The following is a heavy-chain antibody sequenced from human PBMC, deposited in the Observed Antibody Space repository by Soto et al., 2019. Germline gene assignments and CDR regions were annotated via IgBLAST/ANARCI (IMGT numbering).Heavy chain of an antibody. J-gene: IGHJ4*02. CDR2: ISAYNGNT. D-gene: IGHD3-9*01. V-gene: IGHV1-18*01. CDR3: ARDRGIQERVDVYDILTGYYD. Sequence: QVQLVQSGAEVKKPGASVKVSCKASGYTFTSYGISWVRQAPGQGLEWMGWISAYNGNTNYAQKLQGRVTMTTDTSTSTAYIELRSLRSDDTAVYYCARDRGIQERVDVYDILTGYYDWGQGTLVTVSS. CDR1: GYTFTSYG.